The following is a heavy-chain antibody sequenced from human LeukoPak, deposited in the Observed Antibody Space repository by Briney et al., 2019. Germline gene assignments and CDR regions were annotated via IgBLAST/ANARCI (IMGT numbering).Heavy chain of an antibody. CDR1: GFTFSIYS. V-gene: IGHV3-48*01. CDR3: AKGGHYSFFDY. CDR2: ITGSSSPI. J-gene: IGHJ4*02. D-gene: IGHD4-11*01. Sequence: GGSLRLSCAASGFTFSIYSMNWVRQAPGKGLEWISYITGSSSPIYYADSVKGRFTISRDNSKNTHYLQMSSLRAEDTGIYYCAKGGHYSFFDYWGQGTLVTVSS.